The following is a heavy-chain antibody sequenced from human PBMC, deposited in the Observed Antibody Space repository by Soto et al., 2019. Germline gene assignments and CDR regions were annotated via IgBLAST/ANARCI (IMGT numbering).Heavy chain of an antibody. D-gene: IGHD6-13*01. J-gene: IGHJ5*02. Sequence: PSETLSLTCTVSGGSISSGDYYWSWIRQPPGKSLEWIGYIYYSGSTYYNPSLKSRVTISVDTSKNQFSLKLSSVTAADTAVYYCARGLGYSSSWYGGNWFDPWGQGTLVTVSS. CDR3: ARGLGYSSSWYGGNWFDP. V-gene: IGHV4-30-4*01. CDR2: IYYSGST. CDR1: GGSISSGDYY.